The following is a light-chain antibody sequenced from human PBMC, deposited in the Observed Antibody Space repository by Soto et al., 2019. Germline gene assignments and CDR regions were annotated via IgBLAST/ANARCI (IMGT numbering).Light chain of an antibody. Sequence: EIVMTQSPATLSVSPGERATFSCRASQSVSSNLALYQQKPGQAPRLLIYGASIRATGIPARFSGSGSGTEFTLTISSLQSEDFAVYYCQQYNNWPLTFGQGTRLEIK. V-gene: IGKV3-15*01. CDR3: QQYNNWPLT. CDR2: GAS. CDR1: QSVSSN. J-gene: IGKJ5*01.